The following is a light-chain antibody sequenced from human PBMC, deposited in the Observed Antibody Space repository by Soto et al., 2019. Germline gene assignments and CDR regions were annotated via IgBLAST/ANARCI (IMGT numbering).Light chain of an antibody. CDR3: PSFTSSSTYV. Sequence: QSVLTQPASVSESPGQSITISCTGSSSDVGAYNYVSWYQQHPDKAPKLMIYDVNNRPSGVSDRFSGSKSGNTASLTISGFQVEEEADYYCPSFTSSSTYVFGTGTKVTVL. V-gene: IGLV2-14*01. CDR2: DVN. J-gene: IGLJ1*01. CDR1: SSDVGAYNY.